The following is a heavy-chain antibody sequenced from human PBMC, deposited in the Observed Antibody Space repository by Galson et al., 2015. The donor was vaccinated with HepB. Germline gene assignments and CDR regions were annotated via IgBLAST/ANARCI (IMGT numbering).Heavy chain of an antibody. D-gene: IGHD6-13*01. CDR1: GGTFSSYA. V-gene: IGHV1-69*04. CDR2: IIPILGIA. J-gene: IGHJ2*01. Sequence: SVKVSCKASGGTFSSYAISWVRQAPGQGLEWMGRIIPILGIANYAQKFQGRVTITADKSTSTAYMELSSLRSEDTAVYYCARAFSSRYWYFDLWGRGTLVTVSS. CDR3: ARAFSSRYWYFDL.